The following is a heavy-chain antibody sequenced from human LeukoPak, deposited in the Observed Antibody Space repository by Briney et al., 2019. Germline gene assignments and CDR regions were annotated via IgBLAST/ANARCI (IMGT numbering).Heavy chain of an antibody. D-gene: IGHD1-26*01. V-gene: IGHV4-34*01. CDR2: INHSGST. J-gene: IGHJ4*02. CDR3: ARGVRYSGSYNY. CDR1: GASLSGYY. Sequence: PSETLSLTCAVYGASLSGYYWSWIRQPPGKGREWIGEINHSGSTNYNPSLKSRVTISVDTSKNQFSLKLSSVTAADTAVYYCARGVRYSGSYNYWGQGTLVTVSS.